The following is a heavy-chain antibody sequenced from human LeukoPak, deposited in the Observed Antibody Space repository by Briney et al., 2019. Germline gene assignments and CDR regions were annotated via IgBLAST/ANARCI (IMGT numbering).Heavy chain of an antibody. CDR2: IYPGDSDT. D-gene: IGHD6-19*01. CDR1: GYSFTSYW. V-gene: IGHV5-51*01. CDR3: ARHGVAVDYYYGMGV. J-gene: IGHJ6*02. Sequence: GESLKISCKGSGYSFTSYWIGWVRQMPGKGLEWMGIIYPGDSDTRYSPSFQGQVTISADKSISTAYLQWSSLKASDTAMYYCARHGVAVDYYYGMGVWGQGTTVTVSS.